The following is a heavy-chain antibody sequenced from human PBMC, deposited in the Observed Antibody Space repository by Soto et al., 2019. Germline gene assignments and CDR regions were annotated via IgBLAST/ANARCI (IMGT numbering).Heavy chain of an antibody. D-gene: IGHD6-13*01. CDR1: GYTFTSYD. CDR2: MNPNSGNT. Sequence: ASVKVSCKASGYTFTSYDINWVRQATGQGLEWMGWMNPNSGNTGYAQKFQGRVTMTRNTSISTAYMELSSLRSEDTAVYYCARGPYSSSWYNWFDPWAPGTLVTVSS. CDR3: ARGPYSSSWYNWFDP. V-gene: IGHV1-8*01. J-gene: IGHJ5*02.